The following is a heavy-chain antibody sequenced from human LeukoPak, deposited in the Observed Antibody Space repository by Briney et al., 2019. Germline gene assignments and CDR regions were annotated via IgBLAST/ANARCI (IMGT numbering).Heavy chain of an antibody. J-gene: IGHJ4*02. D-gene: IGHD3-3*01. CDR2: IYYSGST. CDR1: GGSISSYY. V-gene: IGHV4-59*08. CDR3: ARLSDFWSSDFDY. Sequence: SSETLSLTCTVSGGSISSYYWSWLRQPPGKGLEWIGYIYYSGSTNYNPSLKSRVTISVDTSKNQFSLKLSSVTAADTAVYYCARLSDFWSSDFDYWGQGTLVTVSS.